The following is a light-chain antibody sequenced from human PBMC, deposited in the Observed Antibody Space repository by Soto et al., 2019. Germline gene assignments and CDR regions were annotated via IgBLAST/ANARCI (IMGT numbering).Light chain of an antibody. J-gene: IGKJ1*01. CDR2: AAS. V-gene: IGKV3-20*01. CDR1: QSVSRY. CDR3: QQYGNSPQT. Sequence: EIVLTQSPGTLSLSPGERATLSCRASQSVSRYLAWYQQKPGQAPRLLIHAASTRATGIPDRFSGSGSGTDFTLTISRLEPEDFAVYYCQQYGNSPQTFGRGTKVDIK.